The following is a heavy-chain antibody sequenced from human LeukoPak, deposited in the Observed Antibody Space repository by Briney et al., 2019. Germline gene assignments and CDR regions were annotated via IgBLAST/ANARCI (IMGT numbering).Heavy chain of an antibody. CDR3: ARGLSQLEY. D-gene: IGHD2-2*01. J-gene: IGHJ4*02. CDR2: INHSGST. V-gene: IGHV4-34*01. CDR1: GGSFSGYY. Sequence: SETLSLTCAVYGGSFSGYYWSWIRQPPGKGLEWIGEINHSGSTNYNPSLKSRVTISVDTSKNQFFLKLSSVTAADTAVYYCARGLSQLEYWGQGTLVTVSS.